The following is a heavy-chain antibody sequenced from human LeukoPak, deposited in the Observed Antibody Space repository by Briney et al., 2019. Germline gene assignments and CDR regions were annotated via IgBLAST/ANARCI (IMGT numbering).Heavy chain of an antibody. CDR3: ATSRVFDY. Sequence: GGSLRLSCVASGFTFSDYFMSWVRQAPGKGLEWLSFINSAGDNIYYADSVKGRFTISRDNAKKTLYLEMNSLRMEDTAIYYCATSRVFDYWGQGTLVTVSS. V-gene: IGHV3-11*04. CDR1: GFTFSDYF. CDR2: INSAGDNI. J-gene: IGHJ4*02.